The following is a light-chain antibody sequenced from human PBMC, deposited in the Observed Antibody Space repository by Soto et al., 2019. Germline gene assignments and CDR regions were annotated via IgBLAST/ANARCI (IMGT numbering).Light chain of an antibody. J-gene: IGLJ2*01. CDR1: NSDVGGYNY. CDR2: DVN. Sequence: QSVLTQPASVSGSPGQSITISCTGTNSDVGGYNYVSWYQHHPGRAPKLIMFDVNNRPSGISNRFSGSKSGSTASLTISGLQAEDEADYYCGSYTSASADVLFGGGTKLTVL. V-gene: IGLV2-14*03. CDR3: GSYTSASADVL.